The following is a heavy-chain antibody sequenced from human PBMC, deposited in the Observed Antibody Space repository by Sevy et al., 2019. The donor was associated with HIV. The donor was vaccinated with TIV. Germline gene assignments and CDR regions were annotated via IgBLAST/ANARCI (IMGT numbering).Heavy chain of an antibody. CDR2: ISSSSNYI. J-gene: IGHJ6*02. CDR3: ARDLRPHLLYSDFWSGYSGMDV. D-gene: IGHD3-3*01. Sequence: GGSLRLSCAASGFTFSTYSMNWVRQAPGKGLEWVSSISSSSNYIYYADSVKGRCTVSRDNSMNTLNLQMNNLRPEDTAVYYCARDLRPHLLYSDFWSGYSGMDVWGQGTTVTVSS. V-gene: IGHV3-21*01. CDR1: GFTFSTYS.